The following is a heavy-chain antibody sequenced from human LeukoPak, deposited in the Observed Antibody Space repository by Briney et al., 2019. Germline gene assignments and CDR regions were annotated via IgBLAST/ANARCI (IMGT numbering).Heavy chain of an antibody. J-gene: IGHJ5*02. V-gene: IGHV1-18*01. Sequence: ASVKVSCKASGYTFTSYGISWVRQAPGQGLEWMGWISAYNGNTNYAQKLQGRVTMTTDTSTSTAYMEPRSLRSDDTAVYYCARDPGDYGDYDWFDPWGQGTLVTVSS. CDR1: GYTFTSYG. CDR3: ARDPGDYGDYDWFDP. CDR2: ISAYNGNT. D-gene: IGHD4-17*01.